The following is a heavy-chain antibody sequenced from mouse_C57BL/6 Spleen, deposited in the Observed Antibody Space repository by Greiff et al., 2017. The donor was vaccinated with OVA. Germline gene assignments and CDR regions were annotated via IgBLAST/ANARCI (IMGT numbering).Heavy chain of an antibody. V-gene: IGHV1-69*01. CDR2: IDPSDSYT. CDR3: ARSDGNYFDY. Sequence: VQLQQPGAELVMPGASVKLSCKASGYTFPSYWMHWVKQRPGQGLEWIGEIDPSDSYTNYNQKFKGKSTLTVDKSSSTAYMQLSSLTSEDSAVYYCARSDGNYFDYWGQGTTLTVSS. D-gene: IGHD2-1*01. CDR1: GYTFPSYW. J-gene: IGHJ2*01.